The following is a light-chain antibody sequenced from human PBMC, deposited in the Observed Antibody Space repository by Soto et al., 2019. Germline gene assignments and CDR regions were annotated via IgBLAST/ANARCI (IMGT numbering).Light chain of an antibody. V-gene: IGLV2-23*01. CDR3: CSCAGSSTYVV. J-gene: IGLJ2*01. CDR1: SSDVGSYNL. CDR2: EGS. Sequence: QSALTQPASVSGSPGQSITISCTGTSSDVGSYNLVSWYQQHPGKAPKLMIYEGSKRPSGVSHRFSGSKSGNTASLTISGLQAHDEADYHCCSCAGSSTYVVFGGGTKLTVL.